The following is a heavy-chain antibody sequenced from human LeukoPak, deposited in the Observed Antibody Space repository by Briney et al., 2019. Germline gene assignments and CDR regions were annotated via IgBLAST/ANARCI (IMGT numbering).Heavy chain of an antibody. Sequence: GSLRLSCAASGFTFSSYNMNWVRQAPGKGLEWVSSISSSSIYIYYADSVKGRFTISRDNAKNSLYLQMNSLRAEDTAVYYCARDRIGWELRYFDYWGQGTLVTVSS. CDR1: GFTFSSYN. CDR3: ARDRIGWELRYFDY. D-gene: IGHD1-26*01. J-gene: IGHJ4*02. V-gene: IGHV3-21*01. CDR2: ISSSSIYI.